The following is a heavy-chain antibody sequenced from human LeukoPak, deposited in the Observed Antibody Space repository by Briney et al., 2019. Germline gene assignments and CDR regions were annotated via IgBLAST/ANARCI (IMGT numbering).Heavy chain of an antibody. CDR1: GFTFSDYS. CDR3: ARQDYYDSSGYYSTGNWFDP. V-gene: IGHV3-48*01. D-gene: IGHD3-22*01. Sequence: GGSLRLSCAVSGFTFSDYSMNWVRQSPGKGLEWISYISTGGDTIYYADSVKGRFTISSDNAKKSLYLQMNSLRAEDAAVYYCARQDYYDSSGYYSTGNWFDPWGQGTLVIVSS. J-gene: IGHJ5*02. CDR2: ISTGGDTI.